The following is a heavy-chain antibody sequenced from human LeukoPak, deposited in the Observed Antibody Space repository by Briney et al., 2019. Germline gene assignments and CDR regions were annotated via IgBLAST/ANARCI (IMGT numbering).Heavy chain of an antibody. D-gene: IGHD6-6*01. CDR3: AKDQWYSSSSLWYYAFDI. Sequence: QSGGSLRLSCAASGFTFANYAMSWVRQAPGKGLEWVSVISGNGGSTSYADSVKGRFTISRDNSKNTLYLQMNSLRAEDTAVYYCAKDQWYSSSSLWYYAFDIWGQGTMVTVSS. CDR1: GFTFANYA. CDR2: ISGNGGST. V-gene: IGHV3-23*01. J-gene: IGHJ3*02.